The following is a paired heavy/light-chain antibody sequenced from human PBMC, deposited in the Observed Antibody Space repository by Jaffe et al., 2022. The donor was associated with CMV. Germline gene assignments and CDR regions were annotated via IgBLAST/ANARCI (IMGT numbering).Light chain of an antibody. V-gene: IGLV2-14*03. Sequence: QSALTQPASVSGSPGQSITISCTGTSSDVGGYHYVSWYQQHPGKAPKLIIYDVTNRPSGVSSRFSGSKSGNAASLTISGLQAEDEANYYCCSYRSANTLHVLFGGGTKVTVL. CDR1: SSDVGGYHY. CDR3: CSYRSANTLHVL. J-gene: IGLJ2*01. CDR2: DVT.
Heavy chain of an antibody. Sequence: EVQLVESGGGLVQWGGSLRLSCAASGLTFSKYSMNWVRQAPGKGLEWLSYIGSSGSTIYYADSVKDRFTISRDNAKNSVYLQMNSLRDEDTAVYFCASDAPIPPRYYYYYAMDVWGPGTPVTVSS. V-gene: IGHV3-48*02. CDR3: ASDAPIPPRYYYYYAMDV. CDR1: GLTFSKYS. CDR2: IGSSGSTI. J-gene: IGHJ6*02.